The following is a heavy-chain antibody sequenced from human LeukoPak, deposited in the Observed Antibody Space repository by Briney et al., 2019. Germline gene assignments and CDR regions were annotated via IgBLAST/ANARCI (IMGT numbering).Heavy chain of an antibody. CDR1: GGSISSSSYY. D-gene: IGHD6-19*01. CDR3: ASPGQSIAVAGEPLFDY. V-gene: IGHV4-39*07. Sequence: PSETLSLTCTVSGGSISSSSYYWGWIRQPPGKGLEWIGSIYYSGSTYYNPSLKSRVTISVDTSKNQFSLKLSSVTAADTAVYYCASPGQSIAVAGEPLFDYWGQGTLVTVSS. CDR2: IYYSGST. J-gene: IGHJ4*02.